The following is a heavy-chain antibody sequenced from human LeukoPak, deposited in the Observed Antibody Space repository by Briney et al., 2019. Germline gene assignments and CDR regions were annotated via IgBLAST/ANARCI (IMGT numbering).Heavy chain of an antibody. CDR3: ARHYGSGTYPLDS. J-gene: IGHJ4*02. V-gene: IGHV4-34*01. Sequence: PSETLSLTCAVYGGSFSGYYWSWIRQPPGKGLEWIGEINHSGSTNYNPSLKSRVTISVDTSKNQFSLKLSSVTAADTAVYYCARHYGSGTYPLDSWGQGTLVTVSS. CDR2: INHSGST. D-gene: IGHD3-10*01. CDR1: GGSFSGYY.